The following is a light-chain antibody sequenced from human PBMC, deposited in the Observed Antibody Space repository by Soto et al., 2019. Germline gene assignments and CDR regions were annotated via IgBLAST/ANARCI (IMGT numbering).Light chain of an antibody. CDR1: SSDVGGYNY. Sequence: QSALTKPASVSGSPGQSITISCTGTSSDVGGYNYVSWYQQHPGKAPKLMIYDVTNRPSGVSNRFSGSKSGNTASLTISGLQAEDEADYYCSSYTSRNSYVVFGGGTKVTVL. V-gene: IGLV2-14*01. CDR3: SSYTSRNSYVV. CDR2: DVT. J-gene: IGLJ2*01.